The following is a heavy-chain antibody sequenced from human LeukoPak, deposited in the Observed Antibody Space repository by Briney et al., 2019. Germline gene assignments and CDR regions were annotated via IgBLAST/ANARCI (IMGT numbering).Heavy chain of an antibody. V-gene: IGHV3-7*01. Sequence: GGSLRLSCAASGITFSSYWMSWVRQAPGKGLEWVANINQDASETQYADSVQGRFTISRDNAKNSLYVQMSSLRVEDTAIYYCCVYKAANWFDPWGQGTLVTVSS. CDR2: INQDASET. D-gene: IGHD5/OR15-5a*01. CDR1: GITFSSYW. CDR3: CVYKAANWFDP. J-gene: IGHJ5*02.